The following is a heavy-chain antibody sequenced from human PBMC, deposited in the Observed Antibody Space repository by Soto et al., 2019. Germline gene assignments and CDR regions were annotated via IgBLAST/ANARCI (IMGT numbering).Heavy chain of an antibody. CDR1: GFTFSMYV. D-gene: IGHD1-26*01. CDR2: MAYDGNRE. Sequence: QVQLVESGGGVVQPGRSLRLSCAASGFTFSMYVMHWVRQAPGKGLEWVAVMAYDGNREYYGGSVKGRFFVSRDNSKNTLYLQMNSLRPEDTAGYYCARVGGSFYGSWDSWGQGALVTVSS. J-gene: IGHJ4*02. V-gene: IGHV3-30-3*01. CDR3: ARVGGSFYGSWDS.